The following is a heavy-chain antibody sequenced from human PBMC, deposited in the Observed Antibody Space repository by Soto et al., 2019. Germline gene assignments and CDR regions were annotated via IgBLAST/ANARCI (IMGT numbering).Heavy chain of an antibody. J-gene: IGHJ4*02. CDR3: ARAEDYDYWSGPPHYFDY. CDR2: VKQDGGEK. CDR1: GFTIRSYW. V-gene: IGHV3-7*03. Sequence: HPGGSLGLSCGTSGFTIRSYWMSWVREAPGKGLEWVANVKQDGGEKQYVDSVKGRCTISRDNAKNSVYLQMNSLRAEDTAVYYCARAEDYDYWSGPPHYFDYWGQGTQVTVSS. D-gene: IGHD3-3*01.